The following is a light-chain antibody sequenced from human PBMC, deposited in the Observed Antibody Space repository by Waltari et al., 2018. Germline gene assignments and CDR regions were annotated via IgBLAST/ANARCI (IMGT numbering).Light chain of an antibody. CDR3: ALYMGSGIWV. V-gene: IGLV8-61*01. J-gene: IGLJ3*02. CDR1: SGSPSTTSY. CDR2: KAN. Sequence: QTVVTQAPSLSVSPGGTVTLPCALSSGSPSTTSYATWYQQTPGQAPRTLVYKANARSSGVPDRFSGSILGNTAALTITGAQADDESDYYCALYMGSGIWVFGGGTRLTVL.